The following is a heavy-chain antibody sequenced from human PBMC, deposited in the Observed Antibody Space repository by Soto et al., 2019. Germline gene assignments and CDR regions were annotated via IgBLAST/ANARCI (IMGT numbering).Heavy chain of an antibody. Sequence: GGSLRLSCSASGFTFSSYAMHWVRQAPGKGLEYVSAISSNGGSTYYADSVKGRFTISRDNSKNTLYLQMSSLRAEDSAVYYCVKDRGSTVVTPNGFDYWCQGTLVTVSS. CDR1: GFTFSSYA. CDR3: VKDRGSTVVTPNGFDY. D-gene: IGHD2-21*02. CDR2: ISSNGGST. J-gene: IGHJ4*02. V-gene: IGHV3-64D*08.